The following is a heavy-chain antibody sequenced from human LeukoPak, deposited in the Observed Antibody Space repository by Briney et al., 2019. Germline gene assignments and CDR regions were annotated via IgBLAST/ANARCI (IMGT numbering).Heavy chain of an antibody. Sequence: SETLSLTCAVFGGSFSGYYWSWIRQSPEKGLEWIGEMSHTGATNYNPSLKSRVTISVDTSKNQFSLKLSSVTAADTAVYYCARMFYDFWSGYYYWFDPWGQGTLVTVSS. V-gene: IGHV4-34*01. J-gene: IGHJ5*02. CDR2: MSHTGAT. D-gene: IGHD3-3*01. CDR1: GGSFSGYY. CDR3: ARMFYDFWSGYYYWFDP.